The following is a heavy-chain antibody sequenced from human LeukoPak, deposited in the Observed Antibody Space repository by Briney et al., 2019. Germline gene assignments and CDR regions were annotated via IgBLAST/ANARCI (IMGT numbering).Heavy chain of an antibody. V-gene: IGHV3-23*01. J-gene: IGHJ4*02. CDR2: ISGSGGST. Sequence: GGTLRLSCAVSGFTLSNYGMNWVRDAPGKGLEWVSDISGSGGSTYYADSVKGRFTISIDNSKNTLYLQMNSLRAEDTAVYYCAKDLRGALGIGYFGYWGQGALVTVSS. D-gene: IGHD5/OR15-5a*01. CDR3: AKDLRGALGIGYFGY. CDR1: GFTLSNYG.